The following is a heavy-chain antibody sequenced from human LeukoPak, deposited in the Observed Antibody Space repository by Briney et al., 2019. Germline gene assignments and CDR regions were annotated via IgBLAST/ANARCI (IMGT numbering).Heavy chain of an antibody. D-gene: IGHD6-13*01. CDR1: GFTFSSYS. J-gene: IGHJ3*02. CDR3: ARDESIAAAPGYAFDI. CDR2: ISSSSSYI. Sequence: GGSLRLSCAASGFTFSSYSMNWVRQAPGKGLEWVSSISSSSSYIYYADSVKGRFTISRDNAKNSLYLQMNSLRAEDTAVYYCARDESIAAAPGYAFDIWGQGTMVTVSS. V-gene: IGHV3-21*01.